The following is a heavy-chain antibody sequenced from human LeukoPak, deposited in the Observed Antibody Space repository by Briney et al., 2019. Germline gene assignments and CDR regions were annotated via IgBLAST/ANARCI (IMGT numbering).Heavy chain of an antibody. CDR2: IIPIFGTA. D-gene: IGHD1-1*01. V-gene: IGHV1-69*05. CDR1: GGTFSSYA. Sequence: ASVNVSCKASGGTFSSYAISWVRQAPGQGLEWMGGIIPIFGTANYAQKFQGRVTITTDESTSTAYMELSSLRSEDTAVYYCALGDWNPFTRVWHWGQGTLVTVSS. CDR3: ALGDWNPFTRVWH. J-gene: IGHJ1*01.